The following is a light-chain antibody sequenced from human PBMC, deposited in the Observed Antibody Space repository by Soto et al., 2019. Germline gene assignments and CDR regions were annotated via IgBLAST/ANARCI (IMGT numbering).Light chain of an antibody. J-gene: IGLJ3*02. CDR3: AAWDDSLSGWV. Sequence: QAVVTQPASVSGSPGQSITISCTGTSSDVGGYNYVSWYQQHPGKAPKVIIYDVTNRPSGVSSRFSGSKSGTSASLAISGLPSEDEADYYCAAWDDSLSGWVFGGGTKVTVL. CDR1: SSDVGGYNY. V-gene: IGLV2-14*03. CDR2: DVT.